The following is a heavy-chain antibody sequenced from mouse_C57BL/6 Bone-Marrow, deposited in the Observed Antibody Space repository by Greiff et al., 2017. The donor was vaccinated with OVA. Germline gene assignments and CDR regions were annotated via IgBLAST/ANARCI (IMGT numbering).Heavy chain of an antibody. CDR1: GFTFSDYG. CDR2: ISSGSSTI. D-gene: IGHD4-1*01. J-gene: IGHJ4*01. V-gene: IGHV5-17*01. Sequence: EVQGVESGGGLVKPGGSLKLSCAASGFTFSDYGMHWVRQAPEKGLEWVAYISSGSSTIYYADTVKGRFTISRDNAKNTLFLQMTSLRSEDTAMYYCARRKTGTGNYAMDYWGQGTSVTVSS. CDR3: ARRKTGTGNYAMDY.